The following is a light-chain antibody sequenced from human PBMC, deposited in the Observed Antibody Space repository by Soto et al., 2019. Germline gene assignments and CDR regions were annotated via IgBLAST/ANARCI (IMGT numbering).Light chain of an antibody. J-gene: IGLJ1*01. CDR2: EVS. CDR3: FSYARSTTFEYV. CDR1: SSDVGSYNR. V-gene: IGLV2-23*02. Sequence: QSALTQPASVSGSPGQSITISCTGTSSDVGSYNRVSWYQQHPGKAPKLIIYEVSNRPSGVSNRFSGSKSDNTASLTLSGLQAEDGADYYCFSYARSTTFEYVFGTGTKLTVL.